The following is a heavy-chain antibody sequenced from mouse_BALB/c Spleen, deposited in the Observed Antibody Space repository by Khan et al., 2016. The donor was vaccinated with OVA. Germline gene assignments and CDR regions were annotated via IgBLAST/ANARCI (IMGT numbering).Heavy chain of an antibody. D-gene: IGHD1-2*01. CDR2: IFPNNGGT. J-gene: IGHJ3*01. V-gene: IGHV1S29*02. CDR3: ARSGYGSFAY. CDR1: GYTFTDYN. Sequence: VQLQQSGPELVKPGASVKISCKASGYTFTDYNMDWVKQSHGESLEWIGYIFPNNGGTGYNQKFKTKATLTVDNSSSTAYMELRSLTSEVSAVYYCARSGYGSFAYWDQGTLVTVSA.